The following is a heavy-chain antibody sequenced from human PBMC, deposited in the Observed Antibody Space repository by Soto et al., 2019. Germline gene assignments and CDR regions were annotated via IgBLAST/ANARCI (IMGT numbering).Heavy chain of an antibody. CDR2: LGYDGYST. CDR3: ARVSVRGQTAFDI. CDR1: AFLPSPVA. J-gene: IGHJ3*02. V-gene: IGHV3-64*01. Sequence: PERSFXLPWPASAFLPSPVAMHFFRQAAGKGLEFVSALGYDGYSTYYASSVKGRFTISRDKSKNTLFLQMGSLRTEDMATYYCARVSVRGQTAFDIWGQGT. D-gene: IGHD2-8*01.